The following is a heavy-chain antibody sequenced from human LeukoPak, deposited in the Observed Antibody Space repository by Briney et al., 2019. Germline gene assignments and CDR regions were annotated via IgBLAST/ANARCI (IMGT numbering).Heavy chain of an antibody. CDR2: IYHSGST. D-gene: IGHD4-11*01. CDR3: ARASVGVTTSDWYFDL. Sequence: SGTLSLTGAVSGGSISSSNWWSWVRQPPGKGLEWIGEIYHSGSTNYNPSLKSRVTISVDKSKNQFSLKLSSVTAADTAVYYCARASVGVTTSDWYFDLSGRGTLVTVSS. V-gene: IGHV4-4*02. CDR1: GGSISSSNW. J-gene: IGHJ2*01.